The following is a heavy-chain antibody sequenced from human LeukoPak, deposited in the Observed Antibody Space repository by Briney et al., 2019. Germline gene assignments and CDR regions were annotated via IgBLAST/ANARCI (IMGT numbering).Heavy chain of an antibody. CDR1: GFIFSDHY. CDR2: SRDKAHSYIT. CDR3: ARDQARFSSRWYTVDY. V-gene: IGHV3-72*01. Sequence: PGGSLRLSCAPSGFIFSDHYMDWVRQAPGKGLEWVGRSRDKAHSYITEYAASVKGRFTVSRDVSNNSVYLQMNSLRAEDTAVYYCARDQARFSSRWYTVDYWGQGTLVTVSS. D-gene: IGHD6-13*01. J-gene: IGHJ4*02.